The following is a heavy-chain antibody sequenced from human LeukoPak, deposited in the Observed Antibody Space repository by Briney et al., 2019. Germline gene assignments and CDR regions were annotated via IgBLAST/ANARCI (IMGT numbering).Heavy chain of an antibody. CDR1: GFTFSSYW. D-gene: IGHD2-2*01. V-gene: IGHV3-7*01. Sequence: PGGSLRLSCAASGFTFSSYWMSWVRQAPGKGLEWVANIKQDGSEKYYVDSVKGRFTISRDNAKNSLYLQMNSLRAEDTAVYYCARDFYKPTRRYCSSTSCYVGPGEYYYYYYYMDVWGKGTTVTISS. CDR2: IKQDGSEK. CDR3: ARDFYKPTRRYCSSTSCYVGPGEYYYYYYYMDV. J-gene: IGHJ6*03.